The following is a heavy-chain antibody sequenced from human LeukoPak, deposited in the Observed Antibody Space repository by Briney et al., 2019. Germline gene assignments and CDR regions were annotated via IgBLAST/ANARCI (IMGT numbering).Heavy chain of an antibody. CDR3: ARALRPFDWLLVYFDY. D-gene: IGHD3-9*01. V-gene: IGHV4-39*07. Sequence: SETLSLTCTVSGGSISSSSYYWGWIRQPPGKGLEWIGSIYYSGSTYYNPSLKSRVTISVDTSKDQFSLKLSSVTAADTAVYYCARALRPFDWLLVYFDYWAREPWSPSPQ. CDR2: IYYSGST. CDR1: GGSISSSSYY. J-gene: IGHJ4*02.